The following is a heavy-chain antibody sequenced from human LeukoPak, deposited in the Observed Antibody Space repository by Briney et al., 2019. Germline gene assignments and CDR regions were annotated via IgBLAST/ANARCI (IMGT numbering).Heavy chain of an antibody. CDR3: AGGEVIRVWRWELRNDAFDI. CDR1: GFTFSSYA. D-gene: IGHD1-26*01. Sequence: GRSLRLSCAASGFTFSSYAMHWVRQAPGKGLEWVAVISYDGSNKYYADSVKGRFTISRDNSKNTLYLQMNSLRAEDTAVYYCAGGEVIRVWRWELRNDAFDIWGQGTMVTVSS. J-gene: IGHJ3*02. CDR2: ISYDGSNK. V-gene: IGHV3-30*01.